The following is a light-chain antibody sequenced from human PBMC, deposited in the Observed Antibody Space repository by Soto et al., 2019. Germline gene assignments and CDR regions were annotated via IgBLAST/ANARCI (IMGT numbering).Light chain of an antibody. CDR3: QQSYSTPT. CDR1: QSISSY. J-gene: IGKJ2*01. CDR2: AAS. Sequence: DIQMTQSPSSLSASVGDRVTITCRASQSISSYLNWYQQKPGKAPKLLIYAASSLQSGVPSRFSGSGSGTDFTLTISSLQPEDFATYDCQQSYSTPTFGQGTKLESK. V-gene: IGKV1-39*01.